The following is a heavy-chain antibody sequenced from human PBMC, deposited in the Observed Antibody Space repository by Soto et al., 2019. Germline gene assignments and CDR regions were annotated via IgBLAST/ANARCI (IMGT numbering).Heavy chain of an antibody. CDR3: ARTTAVPNTLRSRYFFDY. V-gene: IGHV1-69*13. CDR2: FNPIFGAP. D-gene: IGHD4-17*01. Sequence: SVKVSCKASGGTFSNSAIYWVRQAPGQGLVWMGGFNPIFGAPYYAQTFQGRVTITADESTGTVYMDLSSLRSEDTALYYCARTTAVPNTLRSRYFFDYWGQGTLVTVSS. CDR1: GGTFSNSA. J-gene: IGHJ4*02.